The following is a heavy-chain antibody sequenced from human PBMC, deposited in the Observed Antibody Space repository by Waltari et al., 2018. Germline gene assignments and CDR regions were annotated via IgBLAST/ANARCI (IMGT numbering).Heavy chain of an antibody. Sequence: QVQLQQWGAGLLKPSETLSLTCAVYGGSFSGYYWSWIRQPPGKGLEWIGRIYTSGSTNYNPSLKSRVTISVDTSKNQFSLKLSSVTAADTAVYYCARAYSSTLDYWGQGTLVTVSS. V-gene: IGHV4-59*10. J-gene: IGHJ4*02. CDR1: GGSFSGYY. CDR2: IYTSGST. CDR3: ARAYSSTLDY. D-gene: IGHD6-13*01.